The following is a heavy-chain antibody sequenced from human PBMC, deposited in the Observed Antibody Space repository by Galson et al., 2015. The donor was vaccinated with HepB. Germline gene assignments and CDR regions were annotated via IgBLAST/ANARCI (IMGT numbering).Heavy chain of an antibody. CDR3: ARSRGYDAFDI. V-gene: IGHV3-72*01. D-gene: IGHD3-3*01. CDR2: TRNKANSYTT. CDR1: GFTFSDHY. Sequence: SLRLSCAASGFTFSDHYMDWVRQAPGKGLEWVGRTRNKANSYTTEYAASVKGRFTISRDDSKNSLYLQMNSLKTEDTAVYYCARSRGYDAFDIWGQGTMVTVSS. J-gene: IGHJ3*02.